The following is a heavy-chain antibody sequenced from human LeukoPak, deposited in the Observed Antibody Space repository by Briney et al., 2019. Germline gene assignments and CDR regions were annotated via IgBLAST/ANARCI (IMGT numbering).Heavy chain of an antibody. D-gene: IGHD4-17*01. V-gene: IGHV1-18*01. J-gene: IGHJ4*02. CDR3: ARTTMTMFDF. CDR2: ISAYNGDT. CDR1: GYTFASYG. Sequence: GASVKVSCKSSGYTFASYGISWVRQAPGQGLEWVGWISAYNGDTNYAQKLQGRVSLTTDRSTSTAYMELRSLRSDDTAVYYCARTTMTMFDFWGQGTLVTVSS.